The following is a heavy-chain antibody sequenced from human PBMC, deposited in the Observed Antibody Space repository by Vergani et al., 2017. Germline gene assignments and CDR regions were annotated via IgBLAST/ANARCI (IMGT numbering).Heavy chain of an antibody. V-gene: IGHV3-73*01. CDR2: IRSKANSYAT. CDR1: GFTFSGSA. Sequence: EVQLVESGGGLVQPGGSLKLSCAASGFTFSGSAMHWVRQASGKGLEWVGRIRSKANSYATAYAASVKGRFTISRDDSKNTAYLQMNSLRAEDTAVYYCAREGSSDYRGQGTLVTVSS. D-gene: IGHD6-6*01. J-gene: IGHJ4*02. CDR3: AREGSSDY.